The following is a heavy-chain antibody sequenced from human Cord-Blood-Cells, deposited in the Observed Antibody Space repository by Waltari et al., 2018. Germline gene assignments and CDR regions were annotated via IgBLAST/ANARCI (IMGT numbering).Heavy chain of an antibody. V-gene: IGHV3-21*01. CDR2: ISSSSSYI. D-gene: IGHD6-13*01. Sequence: EVQLVESGGGLVKPGGFLRLPCASSAFTFSRYNMNWVRQAPGKGLEWVSSISSSSSYIYYADSVKGRFTISRDNAKNSLYLQMNSLRAEDTAVYYCARDRDSSSWFDYWGQGTLVTVSS. J-gene: IGHJ4*02. CDR1: AFTFSRYN. CDR3: ARDRDSSSWFDY.